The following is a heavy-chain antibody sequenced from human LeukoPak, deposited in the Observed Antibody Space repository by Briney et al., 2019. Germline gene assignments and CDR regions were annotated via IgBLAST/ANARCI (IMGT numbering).Heavy chain of an antibody. V-gene: IGHV3-48*01. Sequence: GGSLRLSCAASGFTFSSYSMNWVRQAPGKGLEWVSYISSSSSTIYYADSVKGRFTISRDNAKNSLYLQINSLRAEDTAVYYCARFGAGRWFGENGMDVWGQGTTVTVSS. CDR3: ARFGAGRWFGENGMDV. CDR2: ISSSSSTI. J-gene: IGHJ6*02. D-gene: IGHD3-10*01. CDR1: GFTFSSYS.